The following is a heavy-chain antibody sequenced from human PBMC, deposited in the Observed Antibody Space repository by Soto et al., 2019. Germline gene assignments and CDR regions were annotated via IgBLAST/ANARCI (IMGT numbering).Heavy chain of an antibody. Sequence: ASVEVPCKTSGYTYANYFITWVQQPTGQPLEWLGWISLYSDGANYAQKFQGRVSMTTDTSTTTAYMELRSLRSDDTAVYYCERAVPGAAAWFGPWGQGTLVTVSS. CDR3: ERAVPGAAAWFGP. J-gene: IGHJ5*02. V-gene: IGHV1-18*01. D-gene: IGHD2-2*01. CDR2: ISLYSDGA. CDR1: GYTYANYF.